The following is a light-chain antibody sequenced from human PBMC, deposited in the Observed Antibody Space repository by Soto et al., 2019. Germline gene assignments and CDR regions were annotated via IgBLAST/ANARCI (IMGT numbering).Light chain of an antibody. Sequence: IRMTQSPSSLSASVGDRVTITCRASQSISIYLNWYQQKPGKAPKLLIYAGSSLQSGVPSRFSGSGSGTDFTLAISSLQPEDVATYYCQQSYSTPLTFGGGTKVEIK. V-gene: IGKV1-39*01. CDR1: QSISIY. CDR3: QQSYSTPLT. CDR2: AGS. J-gene: IGKJ4*01.